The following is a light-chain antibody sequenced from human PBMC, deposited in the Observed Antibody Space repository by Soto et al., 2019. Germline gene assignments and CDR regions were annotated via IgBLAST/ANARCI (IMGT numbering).Light chain of an antibody. CDR2: GNT. V-gene: IGLV1-40*01. CDR1: SSNIGSTYD. J-gene: IGLJ1*01. Sequence: QLVLTQPPSVSGAPGQRVTISCTGSSSNIGSTYDVQWYQQLPGTAPKLLIHGNTNRPSGGPDRFSGSKSGTSASLAIAGLQADDEADYYCQSYDDILSVHYVFGTGTQLTVL. CDR3: QSYDDILSVHYV.